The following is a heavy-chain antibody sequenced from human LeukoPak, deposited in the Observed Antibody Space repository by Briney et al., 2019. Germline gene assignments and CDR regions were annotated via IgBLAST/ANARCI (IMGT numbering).Heavy chain of an antibody. V-gene: IGHV3-21*01. Sequence: GGSLSLSCAASGFTFSSYSMSWVRQAPGKGLEWVSSISSSSSYIYYADSVKGRFTISRDNAKNSLYLQMNSLRAEDTAVYYCARDRGTMVRGVGPYYFDYWGQGTLVTVSS. CDR1: GFTFSSYS. CDR2: ISSSSSYI. D-gene: IGHD3-10*01. CDR3: ARDRGTMVRGVGPYYFDY. J-gene: IGHJ4*02.